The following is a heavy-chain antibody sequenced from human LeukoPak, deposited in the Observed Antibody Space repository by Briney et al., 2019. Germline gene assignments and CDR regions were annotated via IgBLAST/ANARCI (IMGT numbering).Heavy chain of an antibody. Sequence: GGSLRLSCAASGFTVSSNYMSWVRQAPGKGLEWVSVIYSGGSTYYADSVKGRFTISRDNSKNTLYLQMNSPRAEDTAVYYCARDREQWLVPFDYWGQGTLVTVSS. CDR1: GFTVSSNY. D-gene: IGHD6-19*01. CDR3: ARDREQWLVPFDY. CDR2: IYSGGST. V-gene: IGHV3-66*02. J-gene: IGHJ4*02.